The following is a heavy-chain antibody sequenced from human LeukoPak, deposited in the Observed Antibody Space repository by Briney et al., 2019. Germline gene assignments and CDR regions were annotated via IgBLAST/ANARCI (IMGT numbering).Heavy chain of an antibody. Sequence: SETLSLTCAVYGGSFSGYYCSWIRQPPGKGLEWIGEINHSGSTNYNPSLKSRVTISVDTSKNQFSLKLSSVTAADTAVYYCARGRTYYDYVWGSYRPHYYYYGMDVWGQGTTVTVSS. V-gene: IGHV4-34*01. D-gene: IGHD3-16*02. J-gene: IGHJ6*02. CDR1: GGSFSGYY. CDR3: ARGRTYYDYVWGSYRPHYYYYGMDV. CDR2: INHSGST.